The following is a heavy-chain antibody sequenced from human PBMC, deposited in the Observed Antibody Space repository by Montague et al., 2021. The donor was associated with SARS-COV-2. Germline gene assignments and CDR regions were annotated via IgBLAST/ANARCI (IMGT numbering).Heavy chain of an antibody. CDR1: GGSFSDYF. Sequence: SETLSLTCAVYGGSFSDYFWTWTRQPPGKGLEWIGEINHRGTSNYNPSLKSRVSISVDTSKNQFSLYLGSVTAADTAVYYCARGRQHFNMIVVVMTGGEYYFDYWGQGILVTVSS. CDR2: INHRGTS. CDR3: ARGRQHFNMIVVVMTGGEYYFDY. D-gene: IGHD3-22*01. V-gene: IGHV4-34*01. J-gene: IGHJ4*02.